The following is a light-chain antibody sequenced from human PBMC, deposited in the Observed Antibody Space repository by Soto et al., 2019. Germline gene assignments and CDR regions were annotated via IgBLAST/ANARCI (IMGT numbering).Light chain of an antibody. V-gene: IGKV3-15*01. CDR3: QQYNNWPQT. CDR2: GAS. CDR1: QSVGSN. Sequence: EIVMTQSPATLSVSPGERATLSCRASQSVGSNLAWYQQKPGQAPRLLIYGASTRATGIPARFSGSGSGTVFTLTISSLQSEDFAVYYGQQYNNWPQTFGQGTKVEIK. J-gene: IGKJ1*01.